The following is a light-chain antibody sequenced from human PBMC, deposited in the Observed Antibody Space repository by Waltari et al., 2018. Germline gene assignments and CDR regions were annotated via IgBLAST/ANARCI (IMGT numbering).Light chain of an antibody. CDR2: GAS. J-gene: IGKJ1*01. Sequence: EVVMTQSPAPLSASPGANAPLSCRASRSISINLVWYQPRPGQAPRLLIYGASTRATDIPARFSGSGSGTEFTLTISSLQSEDAAVYYCQQFNDWPRTFGQGTKVEVK. V-gene: IGKV3-15*01. CDR1: RSISIN. CDR3: QQFNDWPRT.